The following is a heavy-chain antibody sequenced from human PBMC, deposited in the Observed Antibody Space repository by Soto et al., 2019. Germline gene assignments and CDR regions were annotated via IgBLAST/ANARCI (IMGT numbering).Heavy chain of an antibody. V-gene: IGHV1-2*02. CDR2: INPHSGGA. Sequence: QVQLVPSGAEVKRPGASVKVSCKASGYTFTGYYMHWVRQAPGQGLEWMGWINPHSGGANYAQKFQGRVTMTRDTSISTAYMELSRLRSDYTAVYYCAREHYISDYSIGMDVWGPGTTVTVSS. J-gene: IGHJ6*02. CDR3: AREHYISDYSIGMDV. D-gene: IGHD3-10*01. CDR1: GYTFTGYY.